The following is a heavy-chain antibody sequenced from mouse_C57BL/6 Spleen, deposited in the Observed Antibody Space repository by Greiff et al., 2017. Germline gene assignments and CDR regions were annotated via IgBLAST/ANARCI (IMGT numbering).Heavy chain of an antibody. Sequence: VQLKESGGGLVKPGGSLKLSCAASGFTFSDYGMHWVRQAPEKGLEWVAYISSGRSTLYYADTVKGRFTINRDKDKNTLFLQMTSLRSEDTAMYYCARRYSYAMDDGGQGTSVTVSS. CDR1: GFTFSDYG. CDR2: ISSGRSTL. V-gene: IGHV5-17*01. J-gene: IGHJ4*01. CDR3: ARRYSYAMDD.